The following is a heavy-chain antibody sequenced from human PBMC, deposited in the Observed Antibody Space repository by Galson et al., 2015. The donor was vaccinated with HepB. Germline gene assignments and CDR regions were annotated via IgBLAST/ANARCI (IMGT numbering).Heavy chain of an antibody. CDR3: ARVGYSYGPTPLDY. CDR2: IWYDGSNK. V-gene: IGHV3-33*01. CDR1: GFTFSSYG. Sequence: SLRLSCAASGFTFSSYGMHWVRQAPGKGLEWVAVIWYDGSNKYYADSVKGRFTMSRDNSKNTLYLQMNSLRAEDTAVYYCARVGYSYGPTPLDYWGQGTLVTVSS. D-gene: IGHD5-18*01. J-gene: IGHJ4*02.